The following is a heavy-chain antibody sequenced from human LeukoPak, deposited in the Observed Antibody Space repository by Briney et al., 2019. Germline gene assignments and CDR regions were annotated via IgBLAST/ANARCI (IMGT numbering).Heavy chain of an antibody. CDR2: IHYSGST. D-gene: IGHD6-19*01. Sequence: SETLSLTCTVSGGTISSYYWNWIRQPPGKGLEWIGYIHYSGSTKYNPSLKSRVTISVDTSKNQLSLKLSSVTAADTAVYYCARWYSSGWAFDYWGQGTLDTVSS. J-gene: IGHJ4*02. CDR3: ARWYSSGWAFDY. CDR1: GGTISSYY. V-gene: IGHV4-59*08.